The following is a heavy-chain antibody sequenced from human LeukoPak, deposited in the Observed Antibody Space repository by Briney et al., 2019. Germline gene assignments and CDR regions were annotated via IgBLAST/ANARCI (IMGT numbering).Heavy chain of an antibody. Sequence: EASVKVSCKASGYTFTSYGISWVRHAPGQGLEWMGWISPYSGNTNYAQKLQGRVTMTTDTSTSTAYMELRSLKSDDTAVYYCARDGTWGRYYYDSTGYDYYFDYWGQGTLVTVSS. V-gene: IGHV1-18*01. CDR1: GYTFTSYG. CDR3: ARDGTWGRYYYDSTGYDYYFDY. CDR2: ISPYSGNT. J-gene: IGHJ4*02. D-gene: IGHD3-22*01.